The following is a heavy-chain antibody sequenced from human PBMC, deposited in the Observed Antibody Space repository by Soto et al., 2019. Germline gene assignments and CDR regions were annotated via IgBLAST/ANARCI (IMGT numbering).Heavy chain of an antibody. V-gene: IGHV4-4*02. CDR3: ARTYSGWPRPFDY. CDR1: RGSISSGNW. Sequence: PSEPLSLTCAVSRGSISSGNWWSWVRQPPGKGLEWIGEIYHSGDTNYNPSLKSRVPISIDNSKNQFSLNLNSVTAADTAVYYCARTYSGWPRPFDYWGQGTLVPVSS. CDR2: IYHSGDT. D-gene: IGHD6-19*01. J-gene: IGHJ4*02.